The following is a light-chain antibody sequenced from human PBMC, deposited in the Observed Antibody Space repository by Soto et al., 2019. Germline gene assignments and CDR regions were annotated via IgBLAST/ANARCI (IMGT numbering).Light chain of an antibody. V-gene: IGKV1-13*02. Sequence: AIQLTQSPSSLSASVGDRVTIACRASQGISSGLAWYQQKPGKAPKLLIYDASSLGSGVPSRFSGSGSGTDFTLTISSLQPEEFATYYCQQFNSYPITFGQGTLLEIK. CDR3: QQFNSYPIT. J-gene: IGKJ5*01. CDR2: DAS. CDR1: QGISSG.